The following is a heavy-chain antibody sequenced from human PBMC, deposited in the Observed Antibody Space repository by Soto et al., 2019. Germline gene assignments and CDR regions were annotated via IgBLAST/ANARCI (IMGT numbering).Heavy chain of an antibody. CDR1: CCSISSYY. CDR2: IYYSGSN. V-gene: IGHV4-59*01. CDR3: AEFSKLRGLDY. Sequence: SQTLSLSCTVSCCSISSYYGSWIRQHPGKGLEWIGYIYYSGSNNYTPTRKSRVTISVDTSKYQFSLKLSSVTAADTDVYYCAEFSKLRGLDYWGQGTLVTVSS. J-gene: IGHJ4*02. D-gene: IGHD6-6*01.